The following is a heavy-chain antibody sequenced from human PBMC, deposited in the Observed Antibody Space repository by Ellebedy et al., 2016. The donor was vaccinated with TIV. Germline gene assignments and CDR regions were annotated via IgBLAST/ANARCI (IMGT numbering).Heavy chain of an antibody. CDR1: GFTFRSEW. D-gene: IGHD5-18*01. CDR2: IKEDGSEK. Sequence: GESLKISCVASGFTFRSEWMSWVRQAPGKGLEWVANIKEDGSEKDYVDLVKGRFTISRDNAKNSLYLQMNNLRVEDTAVYYCARDQFPRGTAMAIDYWGQGTLVTVSS. CDR3: ARDQFPRGTAMAIDY. J-gene: IGHJ4*02. V-gene: IGHV3-7*01.